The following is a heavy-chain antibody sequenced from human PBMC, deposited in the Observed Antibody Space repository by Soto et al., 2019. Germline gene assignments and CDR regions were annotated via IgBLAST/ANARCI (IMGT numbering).Heavy chain of an antibody. D-gene: IGHD2-2*01. CDR3: ARGMGGDIVVVPAAPLLSIGRNYYYYMDV. J-gene: IGHJ6*03. CDR2: INHSGST. CDR1: GGSFSGYY. V-gene: IGHV4-34*01. Sequence: SETLSLTCAVYGGSFSGYYWSWIRQPPGKGLEWIGEINHSGSTNYNPSLKSRVTISVDTSKNQFSLKLSSVTAADTAVYYCARGMGGDIVVVPAAPLLSIGRNYYYYMDVWGKGTTVTVSS.